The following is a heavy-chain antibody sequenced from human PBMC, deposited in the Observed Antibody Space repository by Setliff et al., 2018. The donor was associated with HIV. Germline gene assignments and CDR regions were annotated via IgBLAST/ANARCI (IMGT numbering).Heavy chain of an antibody. V-gene: IGHV3-7*04. D-gene: IGHD2-15*01. CDR1: GFMFSKYW. J-gene: IGHJ4*02. CDR2: IDQDESEI. Sequence: GSLRLSCAASGFMFSKYWMSWVRQAPGKGLEWVATIDQDESEIYYVDSVKGRFTISRDNSKNMLYLQMNNLRAEDTAIYYCARAGNVGGDYNDYWGQGTLVTVSS. CDR3: ARAGNVGGDYNDY.